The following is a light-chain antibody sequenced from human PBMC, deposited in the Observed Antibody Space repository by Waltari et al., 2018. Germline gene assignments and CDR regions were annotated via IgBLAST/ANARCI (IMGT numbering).Light chain of an antibody. CDR2: KVS. CDR3: RQGTYWPPT. V-gene: IGKV2-30*02. J-gene: IGKJ1*01. CDR1: QSLVHSDGNTH. Sequence: DVVMTQSPLSLPVTLGQPASISCRSSQSLVHSDGNTHWNWFQQRPGQSPSRLIYKVSRRELRLPDRFSGSVSGTDFTLRIIRVEAEEVEAYYCRQGTYWPPTFGQGTQVEIK.